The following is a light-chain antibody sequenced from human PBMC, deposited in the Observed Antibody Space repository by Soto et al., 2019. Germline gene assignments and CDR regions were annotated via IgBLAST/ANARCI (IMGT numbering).Light chain of an antibody. V-gene: IGKV3-15*01. CDR1: QSVNNN. J-gene: IGKJ2*01. CDR3: QQYNNWPPYT. Sequence: EIVLTQSPGTLSLSPGERATLSCRASQSVNNNLAWYQQKPGQAPRLLIYGASTRATGIPARFRGSGSGTEFTLTISSLQSEDFAVYYCQQYNNWPPYTFGQGTKVDIK. CDR2: GAS.